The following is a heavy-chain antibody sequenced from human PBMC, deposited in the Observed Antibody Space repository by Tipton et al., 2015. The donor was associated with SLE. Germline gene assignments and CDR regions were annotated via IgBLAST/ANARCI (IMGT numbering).Heavy chain of an antibody. CDR2: IYQSGGT. Sequence: TLSLTCNVSGASISSSYLSWIRQPPGKGLEWIGHIYQSGGTYYNPSLKGRVTISVDTSKNQFSLKLRSVTAADTALYYCARAKGSGTYSSGQFDSWGHGTLVTVSP. CDR1: GASISSSY. V-gene: IGHV4-59*01. CDR3: ARAKGSGTYSSGQFDS. D-gene: IGHD3-10*01. J-gene: IGHJ4*01.